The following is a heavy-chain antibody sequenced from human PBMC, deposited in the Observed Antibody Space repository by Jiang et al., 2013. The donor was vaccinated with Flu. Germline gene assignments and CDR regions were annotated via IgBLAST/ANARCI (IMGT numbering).Heavy chain of an antibody. V-gene: IGHV2-5*01. J-gene: IGHJ4*02. D-gene: IGHD6-13*01. CDR2: DDK. CDR3: AHRLEESSSWYQSLGGFDY. Sequence: DDKRYSPSLKSRLTITKDTSKNQVVLTMTNMDPVDTATYYCAHRLEESSSWYQSLGGFDYWGQGTLVTVSS.